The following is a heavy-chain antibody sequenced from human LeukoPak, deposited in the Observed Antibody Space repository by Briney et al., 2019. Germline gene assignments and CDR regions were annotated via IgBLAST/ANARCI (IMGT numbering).Heavy chain of an antibody. D-gene: IGHD5-12*01. CDR2: ISSSSSYI. CDR1: GFTFSSYS. V-gene: IGHV3-21*01. Sequence: GGSLRLSCAASGFTFSSYSMNWVRQAPGKGLEWVSSISSSSSYIYYADSVKGRFTISRDNAKNSLYLQMNSLRAEDTAVYYCARFYSGYDSYAFDIWDQGTMVTVSS. CDR3: ARFYSGYDSYAFDI. J-gene: IGHJ3*02.